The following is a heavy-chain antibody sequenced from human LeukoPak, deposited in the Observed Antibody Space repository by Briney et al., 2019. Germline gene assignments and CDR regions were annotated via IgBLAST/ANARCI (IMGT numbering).Heavy chain of an antibody. CDR2: ISSNSDTI. Sequence: GGSLRLSCAASGFTFTTYSMNWVRQAPGKGLEWISHISSNSDTIYYADSVKGRFTISRDNAKNLLFLQMNGLRAEDTAVYYCARGRSITLLRGVAMSDGFDVWGQGAMVAVSS. D-gene: IGHD3-10*01. CDR3: ARGRSITLLRGVAMSDGFDV. J-gene: IGHJ3*01. V-gene: IGHV3-48*04. CDR1: GFTFTTYS.